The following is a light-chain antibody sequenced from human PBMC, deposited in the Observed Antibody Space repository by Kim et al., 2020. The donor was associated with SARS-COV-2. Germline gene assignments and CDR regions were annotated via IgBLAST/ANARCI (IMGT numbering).Light chain of an antibody. Sequence: ALGQTVRITCQGDSLRSYYASWYQQKPGQAPVLVIYGKNNRPSGIPDRFSGSSSGNTASLTITGALAEDEADYYCNSRDSSGNQLVFGGGTKLTVL. J-gene: IGLJ3*02. V-gene: IGLV3-19*01. CDR1: SLRSYY. CDR3: NSRDSSGNQLV. CDR2: GKN.